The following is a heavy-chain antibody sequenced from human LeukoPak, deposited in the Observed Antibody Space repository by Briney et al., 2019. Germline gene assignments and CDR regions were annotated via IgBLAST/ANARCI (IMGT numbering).Heavy chain of an antibody. CDR1: GGSISSSGSY. CDR3: ARDGSYLRQAGFDY. J-gene: IGHJ4*02. V-gene: IGHV4-39*07. Sequence: SETLSLTCTVSGGSISSSGSYWGWIRQPPGKGVEWIGSIYHSGSTYYNPSLKSRVTISVDTSKNQFSLKLSSVTAADTAVYYCARDGSYLRQAGFDYWGQGTLVTVSS. CDR2: IYHSGST. D-gene: IGHD1-26*01.